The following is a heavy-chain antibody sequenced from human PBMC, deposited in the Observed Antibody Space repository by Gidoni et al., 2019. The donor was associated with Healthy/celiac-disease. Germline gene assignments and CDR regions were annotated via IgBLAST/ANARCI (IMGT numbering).Heavy chain of an antibody. D-gene: IGHD2-2*01. CDR1: GFTFSSYG. CDR2: ISYDGSNK. CDR3: AKGGDGVVPAAIDY. J-gene: IGHJ4*02. Sequence: QVQLVESGGGVVQPGRSLRLSWAASGFTFSSYGMHWVRQAPGKGREWVAVISYDGSNKYYADSVKGRFTISRDNSKNTLYLQTNSLRAEDTAVYYCAKGGDGVVPAAIDYWGQGTLVTVSS. V-gene: IGHV3-30*18.